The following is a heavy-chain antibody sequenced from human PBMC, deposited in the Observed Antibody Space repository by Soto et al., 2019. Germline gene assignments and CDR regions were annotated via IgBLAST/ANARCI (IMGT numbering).Heavy chain of an antibody. Sequence: SETLSLTCTVSGGSISSGDYYWSWIRQPPGKGLEWIGYIYYSGSTYYNPSLKSRVTISVDTSKNQFSLKLSSVTAADTAVYYCARGSYEYDSSWYYHYWGQGTLVTVSS. V-gene: IGHV4-30-4*01. D-gene: IGHD3-22*01. CDR3: ARGSYEYDSSWYYHY. J-gene: IGHJ4*02. CDR2: IYYSGST. CDR1: GGSISSGDYY.